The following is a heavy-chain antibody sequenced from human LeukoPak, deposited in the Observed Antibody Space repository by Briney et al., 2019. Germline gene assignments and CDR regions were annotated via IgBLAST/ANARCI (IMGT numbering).Heavy chain of an antibody. CDR1: GFTFSLYE. CDR2: ITRSGSTT. Sequence: PGGSLRLSCAASGFTFSLYEMTWVRQAAGKGLEWVSYITRSGSTTYYAASVKGRFTISRDNAKNSLYLQMNSLTTEDTAVYYCARDMAAAGDYWGQGTLVTVSS. J-gene: IGHJ4*02. D-gene: IGHD6-13*01. CDR3: ARDMAAAGDY. V-gene: IGHV3-48*03.